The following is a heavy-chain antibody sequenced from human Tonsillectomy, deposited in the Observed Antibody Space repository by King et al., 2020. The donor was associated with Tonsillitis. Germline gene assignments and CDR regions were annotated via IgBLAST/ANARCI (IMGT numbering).Heavy chain of an antibody. CDR1: GYSFTNYW. Sequence: DVQLVESGAEVKKPGESLKISCKGSGYSFTNYWIGWVRQLPGKGLEWMGIIYPGDSDTRYSPSFEGQVTISADKSISTAYLQWSSLKASDTAMYYCATHLVDTAMVTDYWGQGTLVTVSS. J-gene: IGHJ4*02. D-gene: IGHD5-18*01. CDR3: ATHLVDTAMVTDY. CDR2: IYPGDSDT. V-gene: IGHV5-51*01.